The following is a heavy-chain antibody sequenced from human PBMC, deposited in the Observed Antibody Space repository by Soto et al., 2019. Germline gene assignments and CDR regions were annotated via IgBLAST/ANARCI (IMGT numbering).Heavy chain of an antibody. J-gene: IGHJ4*02. Sequence: ASVKVSCKTSGYTFTTYYMHWARQAPGQGLEWMGVINPSDGSTYSAQKFQGRVTMTRDTSTSTVYLELSSLRAEDSATYYCVRDRFGYGDSGDWGQGTLVTVSS. V-gene: IGHV1-46*01. CDR1: GYTFTTYY. D-gene: IGHD4-17*01. CDR3: VRDRFGYGDSGD. CDR2: INPSDGST.